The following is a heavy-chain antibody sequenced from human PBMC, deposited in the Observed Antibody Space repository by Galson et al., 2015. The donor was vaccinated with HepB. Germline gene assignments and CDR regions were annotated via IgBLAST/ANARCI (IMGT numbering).Heavy chain of an antibody. J-gene: IGHJ6*02. Sequence: CAISGDSVSSSTAAWNWIRQSPSRGLEWLGRTYYRSKWYNDYAVSVKSRITNNPDTSKNQFSLQLSSLTPDATAVYYCARDSFYDNTGYPVPRNFGVDVWGQGTTVTVSS. V-gene: IGHV6-1*01. CDR2: TYYRSKWYN. CDR3: ARDSFYDNTGYPVPRNFGVDV. D-gene: IGHD3-22*01. CDR1: GDSVSSSTAA.